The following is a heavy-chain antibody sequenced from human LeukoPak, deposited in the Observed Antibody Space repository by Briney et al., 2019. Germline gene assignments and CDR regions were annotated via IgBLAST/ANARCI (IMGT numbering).Heavy chain of an antibody. V-gene: IGHV3-66*01. CDR2: IYSGGST. CDR3: ARDYDNHYYETSGPGSYYYYYGMDV. Sequence: GGSLRLSCAASGFTVSSNYMSWVRQAPGKGLEWVSIIYSGGSTYYADSVKGRFTISRDNSKNTLYLQMNSLRAEDTAVYYCARDYDNHYYETSGPGSYYYYYGMDVWGQGTTVTVSS. CDR1: GFTVSSNY. D-gene: IGHD3-22*01. J-gene: IGHJ6*02.